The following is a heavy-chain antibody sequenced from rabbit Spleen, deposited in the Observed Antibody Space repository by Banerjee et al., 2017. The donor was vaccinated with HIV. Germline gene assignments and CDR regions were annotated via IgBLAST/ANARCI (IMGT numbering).Heavy chain of an antibody. J-gene: IGHJ6*01. V-gene: IGHV1S40*01. D-gene: IGHD8-1*01. CDR2: IYGGSFGST. CDR3: ARDTGSSFSSYGMDL. CDR1: RFSFSSSYY. Sequence: QSLEESGGDLVKPGASLTLTCTASRFSFSSSYYMCWVRQAPGKGLEWVACIYGGSFGSTVYASWAKGRFTISKTSSTTVTLRLTSLTAADTATYFCARDTGSSFSSYGMDLWGPGTLVTVS.